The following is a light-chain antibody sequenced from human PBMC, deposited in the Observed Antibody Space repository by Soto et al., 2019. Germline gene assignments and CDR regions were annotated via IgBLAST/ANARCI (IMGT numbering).Light chain of an antibody. CDR2: AAS. Sequence: DIQMTQSPSSVSASVGDRVTITCRASQSLSSSLAWYQQKPGTVPKRLIYAASSLQSGGPSRFSGSGAGTEFTLSITSLQPEDFGTYYCQQGDSFPITFGQGTRLEIK. CDR3: QQGDSFPIT. CDR1: QSLSSS. J-gene: IGKJ5*01. V-gene: IGKV1-12*01.